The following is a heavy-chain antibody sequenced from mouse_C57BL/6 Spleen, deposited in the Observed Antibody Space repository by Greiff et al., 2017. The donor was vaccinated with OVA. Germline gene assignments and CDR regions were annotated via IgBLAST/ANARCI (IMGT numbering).Heavy chain of an antibody. D-gene: IGHD2-2*01. J-gene: IGHJ4*01. Sequence: EVQLQQSGPELVKPGASVKISCKASGYTFTDYYMNWVKQSHGKSLEWIGDINPNNGGTSYNQKFKGKATLTVDKSSSTAYMELRSLTSEDSAVYYCARVGGSTMVTTDPSGYYAMDYWGQGTSVTVSS. CDR1: GYTFTDYY. CDR2: INPNNGGT. V-gene: IGHV1-26*01. CDR3: ARVGGSTMVTTDPSGYYAMDY.